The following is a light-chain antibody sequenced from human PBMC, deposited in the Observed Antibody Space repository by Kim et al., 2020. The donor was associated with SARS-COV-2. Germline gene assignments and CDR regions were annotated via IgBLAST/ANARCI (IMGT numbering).Light chain of an antibody. V-gene: IGLV2-8*01. J-gene: IGLJ3*02. CDR2: DVT. CDR1: GSDVGGHNH. Sequence: GQSVTISCTGTGSDVGGHNHVSWYQQHPGKVPKLMIYDVTKRPSGVPDRFSGSKSGNTASLTISGVQAEDEADYYCSSYASSSTGMFGGGTQLTVL. CDR3: SSYASSSTGM.